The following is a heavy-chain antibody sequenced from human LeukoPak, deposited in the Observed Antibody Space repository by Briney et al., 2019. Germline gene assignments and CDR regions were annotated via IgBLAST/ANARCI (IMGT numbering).Heavy chain of an antibody. V-gene: IGHV5-51*01. Sequence: GESLKISFQGSGYRFTAYWIGWVRPMPGKGLEWMGIIYPGDSDTRYSPSFQGQVTISADKSISTAYLQWSSLKASDTAMYYCARSGGNSYYYYMDVWGKGTTVTVSS. CDR1: GYRFTAYW. CDR2: IYPGDSDT. J-gene: IGHJ6*03. D-gene: IGHD4-23*01. CDR3: ARSGGNSYYYYMDV.